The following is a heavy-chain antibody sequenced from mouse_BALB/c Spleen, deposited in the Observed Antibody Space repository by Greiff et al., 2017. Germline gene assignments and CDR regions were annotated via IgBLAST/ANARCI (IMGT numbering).Heavy chain of an antibody. V-gene: IGHV5-6-3*01. CDR3: AREGGLWAMDY. CDR1: GFTFSSYG. Sequence: EVQRVESGGGLVQPGGSLKLSCAASGFTFSSYGMSWVRQTPDKRLELVATINSNGGSTYYPDSVKGRFTISRDNAKNTLYLQMSSLKSEDTAMYYCAREGGLWAMDYWGQGTSVTVSS. J-gene: IGHJ4*01. CDR2: INSNGGST. D-gene: IGHD1-1*02.